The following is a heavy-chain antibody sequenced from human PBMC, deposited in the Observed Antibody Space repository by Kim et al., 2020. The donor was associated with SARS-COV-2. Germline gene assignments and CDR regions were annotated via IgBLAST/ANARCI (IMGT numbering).Heavy chain of an antibody. CDR3: AIFNFDWLSFTQGFDY. J-gene: IGHJ4*01. V-gene: IGHV3-30-3*01. CDR1: GFTFSSYA. D-gene: IGHD3-9*01. CDR2: ISYDGSNK. Sequence: GGSLRLSCAASGFTFSSYAMHWVRQAPGKGLEWVAVISYDGSNKYYADSVKGRFTISSDNSKNTLYLQMNSLRAEDTAVYYCAIFNFDWLSFTQGFDYWG.